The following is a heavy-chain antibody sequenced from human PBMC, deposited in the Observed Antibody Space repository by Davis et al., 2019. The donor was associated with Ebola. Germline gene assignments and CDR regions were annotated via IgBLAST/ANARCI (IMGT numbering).Heavy chain of an antibody. V-gene: IGHV1-18*01. CDR3: ATTTSSSYGAPVTFDY. J-gene: IGHJ4*02. D-gene: IGHD4-11*01. CDR2: RSAYNGNT. CDR1: AYTSTSYG. Sequence: ASVKVSCKASAYTSTSYGISRVRQAPGQGLEWMGWRSAYNGNTNYAQKLQGSVTMTTDTSTSTAYMELRSLRSDDTAVYYCATTTSSSYGAPVTFDYWGQGTLVTVSS.